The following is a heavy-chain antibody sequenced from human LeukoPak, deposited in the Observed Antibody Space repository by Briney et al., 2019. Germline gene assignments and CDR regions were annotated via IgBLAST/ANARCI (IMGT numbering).Heavy chain of an antibody. V-gene: IGHV4-34*01. Sequence: PSETLSLTCAVYGGSFSGYYWSWIRQPPGKGLEWIGEINHSGSTNYNPSLKSRVTISVDTSKNQFSPKLSSVTAADTAVYYCARGRSRRYYFDYWGQGTLVTVSS. J-gene: IGHJ4*02. CDR1: GGSFSGYY. D-gene: IGHD2-2*01. CDR2: INHSGST. CDR3: ARGRSRRYYFDY.